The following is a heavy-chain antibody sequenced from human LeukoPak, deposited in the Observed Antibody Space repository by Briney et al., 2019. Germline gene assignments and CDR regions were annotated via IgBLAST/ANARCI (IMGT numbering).Heavy chain of an antibody. J-gene: IGHJ3*02. D-gene: IGHD6-13*01. Sequence: SVKVSCKASGGTFSSYAISWVRQAPGQGLEWMGRIIPIFGTANYAQKFQGRVTITTDESTSTTYMELSSLRSEDTAVYYCASDSSSQAFDIWGQGTMVTVSS. CDR2: IIPIFGTA. CDR3: ASDSSSQAFDI. CDR1: GGTFSSYA. V-gene: IGHV1-69*05.